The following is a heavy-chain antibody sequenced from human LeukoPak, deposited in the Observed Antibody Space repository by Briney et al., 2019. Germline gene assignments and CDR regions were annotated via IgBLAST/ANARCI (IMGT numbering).Heavy chain of an antibody. CDR1: GGSISSSSYY. J-gene: IGHJ4*02. CDR2: IYYSGTT. Sequence: SETLSLTCTVSGGSISSSSYYWGWIRQPPGKGLEWIGNIYYSGTTYYNPSLKSRVTISADTSKNQFSLKLISVTAADTAVYYCARPGGSGSYFSYFDYWGQGTLVTVSS. CDR3: ARPGGSGSYFSYFDY. V-gene: IGHV4-39*01. D-gene: IGHD3-10*01.